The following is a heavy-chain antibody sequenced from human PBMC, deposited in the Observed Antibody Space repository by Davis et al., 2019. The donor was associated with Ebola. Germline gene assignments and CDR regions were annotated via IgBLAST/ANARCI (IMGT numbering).Heavy chain of an antibody. Sequence: SETLSLTCTVSGDSMTSYYWTWIRQIPGKGLEWIGYVYYSGSTNYNPSLKGRATIAVDTSKNQFSLKLSSVTAADTAVYYCARGGIVVVPAAIIDYYYYYGMDVWGQGTTVTVSS. CDR3: ARGGIVVVPAAIIDYYYYYGMDV. J-gene: IGHJ6*02. CDR1: GDSMTSYY. V-gene: IGHV4-59*01. CDR2: VYYSGST. D-gene: IGHD2-2*01.